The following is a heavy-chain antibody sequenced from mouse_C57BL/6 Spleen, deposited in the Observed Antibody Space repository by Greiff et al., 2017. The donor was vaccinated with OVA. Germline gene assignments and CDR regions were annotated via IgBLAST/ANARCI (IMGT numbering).Heavy chain of an antibody. J-gene: IGHJ1*03. Sequence: EVKLVESGGGLVQPGGSLKLSCAASGFTFSDYYMSWVRQTPEKRLEWVAYISNGGGSTYYPDTVKGRITISRDNAKNTLYLQMSRLKSEDTAMYYCARHYDGSSYDWYFDVWGTGTTVTVSS. D-gene: IGHD1-1*01. CDR2: ISNGGGST. CDR3: ARHYDGSSYDWYFDV. V-gene: IGHV5-12*01. CDR1: GFTFSDYY.